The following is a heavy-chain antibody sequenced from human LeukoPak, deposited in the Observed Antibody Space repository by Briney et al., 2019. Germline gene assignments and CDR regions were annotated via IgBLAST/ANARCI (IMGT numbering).Heavy chain of an antibody. J-gene: IGHJ4*02. V-gene: IGHV3-74*01. CDR3: ARDGPQWELPTDF. CDR1: GFTFRTYW. Sequence: GGSLRLSCAASGFTFRTYWMHWVRQAPGKGLVWVSRINSDGGTIDYADSVKGRFTISRDNAKNTVYLQMNSLRAEDTAVYYCARDGPQWELPTDFWGQGTLVTVSS. D-gene: IGHD1-26*01. CDR2: INSDGGTI.